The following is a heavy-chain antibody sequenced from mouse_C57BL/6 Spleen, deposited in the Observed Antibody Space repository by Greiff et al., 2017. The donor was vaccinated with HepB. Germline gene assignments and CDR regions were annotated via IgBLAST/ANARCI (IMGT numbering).Heavy chain of an antibody. CDR2: INPSSGYT. D-gene: IGHD1-1*01. J-gene: IGHJ1*03. CDR1: GYTFTSYT. Sequence: VMLVESGAELARPGASVKMSCKASGYTFTSYTMHWVKQRPGQGLEWIGYINPSSGYTKYNQKFKDKATLTADKSSSTAYMQLSSLTSEDSAVYYCASGTNGYYGGSDGYFDVWGTGTTVTVSS. V-gene: IGHV1-4*01. CDR3: ASGTNGYYGGSDGYFDV.